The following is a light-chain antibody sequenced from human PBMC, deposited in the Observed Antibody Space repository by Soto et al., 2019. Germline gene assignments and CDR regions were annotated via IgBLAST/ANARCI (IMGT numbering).Light chain of an antibody. J-gene: IGKJ5*01. CDR3: QQANSFPLS. CDR2: AAL. Sequence: DVQMTQFPFSVSAFVGDRVTITCRASQGIGYWLAWYQQRPGEAPKLLIYAALSLQSGVSSRFSGSGSGTNFTLTINNLQPEDVAIYYCQQANSFPLSLGQGTRLQIK. CDR1: QGIGYW. V-gene: IGKV1-12*01.